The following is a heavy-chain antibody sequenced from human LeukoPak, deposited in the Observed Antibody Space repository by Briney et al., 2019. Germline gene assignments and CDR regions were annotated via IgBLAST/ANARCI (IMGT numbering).Heavy chain of an antibody. V-gene: IGHV4-4*09. D-gene: IGHD2-8*01. J-gene: IGHJ3*01. Sequence: SETLSLTCSVSAASISSYFWSWIRQPPGRGLEWIGHIYSSGSKYYNPSLKSRVTLSMEPSRNQFSLKLASVTAADTGMYYCAIAESVTAFDVWGQGTMVTVSS. CDR2: IYSSGSK. CDR3: AIAESVTAFDV. CDR1: AASISSYF.